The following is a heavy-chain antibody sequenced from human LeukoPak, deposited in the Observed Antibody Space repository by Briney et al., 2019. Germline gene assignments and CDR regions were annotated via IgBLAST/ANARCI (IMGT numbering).Heavy chain of an antibody. CDR2: INHSGST. V-gene: IGHV4-34*01. CDR1: GGSFSGYY. J-gene: IGHJ5*02. D-gene: IGHD6-19*01. Sequence: SETLSLTCAVYGGSFSGYYWSWIRQPPGKGLEWIGEINHSGSTNYNPSLKSRVTISVDTSKNQFSLKLSSVTAADTAVYYCASGSGWYTWFDPWGQGTLVTVSS. CDR3: ASGSGWYTWFDP.